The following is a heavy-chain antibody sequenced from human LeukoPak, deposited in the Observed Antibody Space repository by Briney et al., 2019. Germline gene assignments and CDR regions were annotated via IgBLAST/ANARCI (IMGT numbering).Heavy chain of an antibody. V-gene: IGHV5-51*01. CDR1: GYSFTSYW. CDR3: ARRGYCSSTSCSEHYFNY. D-gene: IGHD2-2*01. J-gene: IGHJ4*02. CDR2: IYPGDSDT. Sequence: GESLKISCKGSGYSFTSYWIGWVRQIPGKGLEWMGIIYPGDSDTRYSPSFQGQVTISADKSITTAYLQWSSQKASDTAMYYCARRGYCSSTSCSEHYFNYWGQGTLVTVSS.